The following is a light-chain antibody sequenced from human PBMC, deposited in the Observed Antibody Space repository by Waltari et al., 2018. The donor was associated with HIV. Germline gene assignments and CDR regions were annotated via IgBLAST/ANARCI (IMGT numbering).Light chain of an antibody. J-gene: IGLJ1*01. CDR2: EVG. V-gene: IGLV2-14*01. Sequence: QSALTQPASVSGSPGQSITISCTDSSRYMSTYNRVPWYQQFPGKAPKLIIYEVGNRPSGVSNRFSGSKSGNTASLTISGLQAEDEADYYCISYTTTNYYVFGPGTWVTVL. CDR3: ISYTTTNYYV. CDR1: SRYMSTYNR.